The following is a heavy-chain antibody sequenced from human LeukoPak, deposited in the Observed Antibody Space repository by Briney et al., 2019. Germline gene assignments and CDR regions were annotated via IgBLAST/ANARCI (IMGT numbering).Heavy chain of an antibody. Sequence: GGTLSLSCAASGFTFSNYTMTWVPQAPGKGLECVSGIFFSGTNTYYADSVRGRFTISRDNSKTTVYLHMNSLRAEDTAVYYCAKDRSFSFPGAFDNWGQGTLVTVSS. V-gene: IGHV3-23*01. CDR3: AKDRSFSFPGAFDN. CDR2: IFFSGTNT. J-gene: IGHJ4*02. CDR1: GFTFSNYT. D-gene: IGHD7-27*01.